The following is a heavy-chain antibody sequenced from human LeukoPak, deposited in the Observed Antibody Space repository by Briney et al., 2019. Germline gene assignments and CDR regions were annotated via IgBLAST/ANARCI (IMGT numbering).Heavy chain of an antibody. CDR2: ISGGGSP. Sequence: GGSLRLSCAASGFTFSSYAMSWVRQAPGKGLEWVSAISGGGSPYYADSVKGRFTISRDNAKNSLYLQMNSLRAEDTAVYYCASGGANEGDFDYWGQGTLVTVSS. J-gene: IGHJ4*02. D-gene: IGHD3-16*01. CDR1: GFTFSSYA. CDR3: ASGGANEGDFDY. V-gene: IGHV3-23*01.